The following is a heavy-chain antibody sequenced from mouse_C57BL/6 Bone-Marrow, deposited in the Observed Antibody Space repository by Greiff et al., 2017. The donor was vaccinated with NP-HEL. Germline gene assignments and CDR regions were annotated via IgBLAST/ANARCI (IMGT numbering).Heavy chain of an antibody. CDR3: ARERMTVDD. CDR1: GYSITSGYY. Sequence: EVQLQQSGPGLVKPSQSLSLTCSVTGYSITSGYYWNWIRQFPGNKLEWMGYISYDGSNNYNPSLKNRISITRDTSKNQFFLKLNSVTTEDTATYYCARERMTVDDWGQGTTLTVSS. CDR2: ISYDGSN. J-gene: IGHJ2*01. V-gene: IGHV3-6*01.